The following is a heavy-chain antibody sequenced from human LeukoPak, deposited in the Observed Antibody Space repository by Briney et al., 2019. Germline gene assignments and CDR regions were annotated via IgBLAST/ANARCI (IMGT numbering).Heavy chain of an antibody. D-gene: IGHD5-18*01. J-gene: IGHJ4*02. V-gene: IGHV3-53*01. Sequence: GGSLRLSCAASGFTVSSNYMSWVRQAPGKGLEWVSVIYSGGNTYYADSVKGRFTISRDNSKNTLYLQMNSLRAEDTAVYYCASGYSYAYRRCLDYWGQGTLVTVSS. CDR2: IYSGGNT. CDR3: ASGYSYAYRRCLDY. CDR1: GFTVSSNY.